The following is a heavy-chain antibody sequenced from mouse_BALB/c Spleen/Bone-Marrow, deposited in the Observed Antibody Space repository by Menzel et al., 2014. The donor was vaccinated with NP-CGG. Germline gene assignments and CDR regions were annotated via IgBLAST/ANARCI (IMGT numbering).Heavy chain of an antibody. CDR1: GYTFSSYW. CDR2: ILPGSGST. J-gene: IGHJ4*01. CDR3: GNYYAMDY. V-gene: IGHV1-9*01. Sequence: QVQLQQSGAELMKPGASVKISCKATGYTFSSYWIEWVKQRPGHGLEWIGEILPGSGSTNYNEKFKGKATFTADTSSNTAYIQLSSLTSEDSAVYYCGNYYAMDYWGQGTSVTVSS.